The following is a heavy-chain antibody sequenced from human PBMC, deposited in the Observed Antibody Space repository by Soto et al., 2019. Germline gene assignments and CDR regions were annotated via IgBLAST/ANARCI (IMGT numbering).Heavy chain of an antibody. CDR2: IYYSGST. Sequence: PSETLSLTCTVSGGSISSYYWSWIRQPPGKGLEWIGYIYYSGSTNYNPSLKSRVTISVDTSKNQFSLKLSSVTAADTAVYYCARNTAMGNFYYYYYYMDVWGKGTTVTVSS. J-gene: IGHJ6*03. CDR3: ARNTAMGNFYYYYYYMDV. V-gene: IGHV4-59*08. CDR1: GGSISSYY. D-gene: IGHD5-18*01.